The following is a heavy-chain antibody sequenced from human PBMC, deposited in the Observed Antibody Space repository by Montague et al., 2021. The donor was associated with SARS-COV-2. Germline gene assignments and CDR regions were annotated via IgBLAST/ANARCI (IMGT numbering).Heavy chain of an antibody. CDR1: GFAFTTFA. CDR3: AKAGHLWLGGYFDY. D-gene: IGHD3-10*01. CDR2: VGGTGGSI. Sequence: SLRLSCAASGFAFTTFAMNWVRQAPGKGLEWVSGVGGTGGSISYADSVKGRFTISRDNSKNTLYLQMSSLRADDTAVYYCAKAGHLWLGGYFDYWGQGTLVAVSS. V-gene: IGHV3-23*01. J-gene: IGHJ4*02.